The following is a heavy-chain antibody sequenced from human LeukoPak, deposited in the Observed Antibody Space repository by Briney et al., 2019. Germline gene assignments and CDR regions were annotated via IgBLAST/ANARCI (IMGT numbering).Heavy chain of an antibody. CDR2: IRNDETEI. J-gene: IGHJ4*02. D-gene: IGHD3-16*02. V-gene: IGHV3-30*02. CDR1: GFPFNAYN. Sequence: GESLRLSCAAPGFPFNAYNIHWIRQAPGRGLEWVSFIRNDETEIHYADFAKGRFTVSIDKSNNLLYLQVNSLRPDDTALYYCAKDGGRYRFDYWGQGTMVTVSS. CDR3: AKDGGRYRFDY.